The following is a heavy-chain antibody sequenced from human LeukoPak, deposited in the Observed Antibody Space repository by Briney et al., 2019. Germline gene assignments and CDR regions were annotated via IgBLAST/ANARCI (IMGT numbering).Heavy chain of an antibody. CDR3: AGYDHSNYLAY. V-gene: IGHV4-59*13. CDR2: IHYNGDT. Sequence: SETLSLTCTVSGGSISSYYWSWIRQPPGKGLEWKGLEWIGYIHYNGDTNYNPSLKSRVTISLDTSKSQLSLTLSSLTAADTAVYFCAGYDHSNYLAYWGQGILVTVSS. CDR1: GGSISSYY. J-gene: IGHJ4*02. D-gene: IGHD4-11*01.